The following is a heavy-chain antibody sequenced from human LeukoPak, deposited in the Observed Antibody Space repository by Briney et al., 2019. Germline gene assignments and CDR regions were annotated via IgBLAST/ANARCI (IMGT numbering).Heavy chain of an antibody. CDR1: GYSFTSYW. D-gene: IGHD2-15*01. V-gene: IGHV5-51*01. CDR2: IYPGDSDT. J-gene: IGHJ6*03. Sequence: GESLKISCKGSGYSFTSYWIGWVRQMPGKGLEWMGIIYPGDSDTRNSPSFQGQVTISADKSISTAYLQWSSLKASDTAMYYCAREAPSRYCSGGSCYSYYYYMDVWGKGTTVTVSS. CDR3: AREAPSRYCSGGSCYSYYYYMDV.